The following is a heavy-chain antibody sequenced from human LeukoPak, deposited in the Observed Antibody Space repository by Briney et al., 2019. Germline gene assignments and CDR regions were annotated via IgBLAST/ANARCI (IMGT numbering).Heavy chain of an antibody. Sequence: SETLSLTCAVYGGSFSGYYWSWIRQPPGKGLEWIGEINHSGSTNYNPSLKSRVTISVDTSKNQFSLKLSSVTAADPAVYYCASHYDFWSGYSPFDYWGQGTLVTVSS. V-gene: IGHV4-34*01. D-gene: IGHD3-3*01. CDR2: INHSGST. CDR3: ASHYDFWSGYSPFDY. J-gene: IGHJ4*02. CDR1: GGSFSGYY.